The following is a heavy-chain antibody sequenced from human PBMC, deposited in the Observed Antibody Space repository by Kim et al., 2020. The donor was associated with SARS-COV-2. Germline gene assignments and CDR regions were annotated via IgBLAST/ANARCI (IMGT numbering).Heavy chain of an antibody. CDR3: ARAWDGAASMYALDV. J-gene: IGHJ3*01. D-gene: IGHD2-2*01. V-gene: IGHV3-11*05. Sequence: EHINGRLTISRDNDNNSLYLQMNSLRAEDTAMYYCARAWDGAASMYALDVWGQGTTVTVSS.